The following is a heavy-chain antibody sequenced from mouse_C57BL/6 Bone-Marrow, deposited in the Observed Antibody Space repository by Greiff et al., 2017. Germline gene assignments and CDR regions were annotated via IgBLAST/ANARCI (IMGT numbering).Heavy chain of an antibody. V-gene: IGHV1-69*01. CDR3: ARRDFDY. J-gene: IGHJ2*01. Sequence: QVQLQQPGAELVMPGASVKLSCKASGYTFTSYWMHWVKQRPGQGLEWIGEIDPSDSYTNYNQKFKGKSTLTVDKSSSTAYMQLSSLTSEYSAVYYCARRDFDYWGQGTTLTVSS. CDR1: GYTFTSYW. CDR2: IDPSDSYT.